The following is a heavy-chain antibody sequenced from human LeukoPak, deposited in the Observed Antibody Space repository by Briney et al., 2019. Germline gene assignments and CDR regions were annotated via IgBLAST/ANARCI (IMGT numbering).Heavy chain of an antibody. V-gene: IGHV1-69*13. CDR3: ARDRPYGSGSYYD. J-gene: IGHJ4*02. Sequence: GASVRVSCKASGGTFSSYAISWVRQAPGQGLEWMGGIIPIFGTANYAQKFQGRVTITADESTSTAYMELSSLRSEDTAVYYCARDRPYGSGSYYDWGQGTLVTVSS. D-gene: IGHD3-10*01. CDR2: IIPIFGTA. CDR1: GGTFSSYA.